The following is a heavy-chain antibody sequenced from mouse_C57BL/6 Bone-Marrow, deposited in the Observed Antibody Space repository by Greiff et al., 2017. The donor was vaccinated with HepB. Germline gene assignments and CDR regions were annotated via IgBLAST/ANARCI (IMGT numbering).Heavy chain of an antibody. J-gene: IGHJ4*01. V-gene: IGHV5-15*01. Sequence: EVKLVESGGGLVQPGGSLKLSCAASGFTFSDYGMAWVRQAPRKGPEWVAFISNLAYSIYYADTVTGRFTISRENAMNTLYLEMSSLRSEDTVMYYCARAPIYYYGSSFYAMDYWGQGTSVTVSS. CDR1: GFTFSDYG. CDR2: ISNLAYSI. D-gene: IGHD1-1*01. CDR3: ARAPIYYYGSSFYAMDY.